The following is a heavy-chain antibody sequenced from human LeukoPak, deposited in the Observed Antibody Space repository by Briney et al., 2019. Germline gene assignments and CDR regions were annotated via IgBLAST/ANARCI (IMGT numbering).Heavy chain of an antibody. Sequence: GGSLRLSCAASGFTFSSYWMSWVRQAPGKGLEWVANIKQDGSEKYYADSVKGRFTISRDHSKNTLYLQMNSLRAEDTAVYYCAKVMPLYQLQWGLYDYWGQGTLVTVSS. CDR2: IKQDGSEK. CDR3: AKVMPLYQLQWGLYDY. J-gene: IGHJ4*02. CDR1: GFTFSSYW. D-gene: IGHD2-2*01. V-gene: IGHV3-7*03.